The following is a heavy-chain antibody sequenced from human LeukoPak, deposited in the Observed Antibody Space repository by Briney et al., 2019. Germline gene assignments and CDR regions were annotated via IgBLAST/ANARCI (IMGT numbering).Heavy chain of an antibody. V-gene: IGHV3-66*01. J-gene: IGHJ4*02. D-gene: IGHD1-1*01. CDR3: ARDRPRVWPGGPIGNDY. CDR1: GFTVSSNY. Sequence: GGSLRLSCAASGFTVSSNYMNWVRQAPGKGLEWISVIYSGGSTYYADSVKGRFTISRDNSKNTLYLQMNSLRAEDTAVYYCARDRPRVWPGGPIGNDYWGQGTLVTVSS. CDR2: IYSGGST.